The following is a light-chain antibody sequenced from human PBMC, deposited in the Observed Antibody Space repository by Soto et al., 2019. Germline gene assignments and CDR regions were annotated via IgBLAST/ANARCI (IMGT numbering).Light chain of an antibody. J-gene: IGLJ1*01. CDR2: DVS. CDR3: SSYTSSSTLRV. V-gene: IGLV2-14*01. CDR1: SSDFGGYNY. Sequence: HSALTQPASVSGSPGQSITISCTGTSSDFGGYNYVSWYQQHPGKAPKLMIYDVSNRPSGVSNRFSGSKSGNTASLTISGLQAEDEADYYCSSYTSSSTLRVFGTGTKVTVL.